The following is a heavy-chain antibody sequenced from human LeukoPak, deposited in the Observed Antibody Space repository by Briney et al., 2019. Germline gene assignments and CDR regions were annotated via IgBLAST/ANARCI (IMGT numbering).Heavy chain of an antibody. D-gene: IGHD2-2*01. J-gene: IGHJ5*02. CDR2: IYHSGST. CDR1: GYSISSGYY. CDR3: ARGRTTPVYNWFDP. Sequence: SETLSLTCAVSGYSISSGYYWGWIRQPPGKGLEWIGSIYHSGSTYYNPSLKSRVTISVDTSKNQFSLKLSSVTAADTAVYYCARGRTTPVYNWFDPWGQGTLVTVSS. V-gene: IGHV4-38-2*01.